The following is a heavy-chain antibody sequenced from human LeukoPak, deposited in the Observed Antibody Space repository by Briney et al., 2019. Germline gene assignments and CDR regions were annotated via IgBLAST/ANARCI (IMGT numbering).Heavy chain of an antibody. CDR3: GKDRWYYDSSPADY. J-gene: IGHJ4*02. CDR2: IRYDGSKE. V-gene: IGHV3-30*02. D-gene: IGHD3-22*01. Sequence: GGSLRLSCAASGFTFSSHGMHWVRQAPGKGLEWVAFIRYDGSKEYYADSVKGRFTISRDNSKNTLDLQMNSLRAEDTAVYYCGKDRWYYDSSPADYWGQGTLVTVSS. CDR1: GFTFSSHG.